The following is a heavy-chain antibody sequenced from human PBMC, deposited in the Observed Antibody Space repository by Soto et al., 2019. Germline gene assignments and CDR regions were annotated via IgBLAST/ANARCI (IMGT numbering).Heavy chain of an antibody. V-gene: IGHV3-48*03. CDR1: GFTFSSYE. J-gene: IGHJ5*02. CDR3: ARGGYYDSEWFEP. CDR2: ISISGSII. D-gene: IGHD3-22*01. Sequence: EVQVVESGGGLVQPGGSLRLSCAASGFTFSSYEMNWVRQAPGKGLEGVSYISISGSIIYYADSVKGRFTISRDNARNSLYLQMNSMRAKETAVYYCARGGYYDSEWFEPWRQGTLVTVSS.